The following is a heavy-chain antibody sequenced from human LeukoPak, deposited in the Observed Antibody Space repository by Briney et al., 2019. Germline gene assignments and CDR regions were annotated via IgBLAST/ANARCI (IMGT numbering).Heavy chain of an antibody. V-gene: IGHV4-59*01. J-gene: IGHJ4*02. Sequence: LETLSLTCTVSGGSISSYYWSWIRQPPGKGLEWIGYIYNSGSTNYNPSLKSRVTISVDTSKNEFSLKLSSVTAADTAVYYCGGQSGYSYCYAFDYWGQGTLVTVSS. D-gene: IGHD5-18*01. CDR2: IYNSGST. CDR1: GGSISSYY. CDR3: GGQSGYSYCYAFDY.